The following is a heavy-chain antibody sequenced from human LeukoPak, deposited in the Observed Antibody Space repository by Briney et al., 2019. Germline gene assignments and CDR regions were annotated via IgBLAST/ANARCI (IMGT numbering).Heavy chain of an antibody. CDR1: GDSISNYY. D-gene: IGHD3-10*01. CDR3: ATVLSYYGSGSYYQY. J-gene: IGHJ4*02. Sequence: SETLSLTCSVSGDSISNYYWTWIRQPPGKGLEWIGYIYYSGSTNYSPSLKSRVTISVDTSKNQFSLKLSSVTAADTAVYYCATVLSYYGSGSYYQYWGQGTLVTVSS. V-gene: IGHV4-59*08. CDR2: IYYSGST.